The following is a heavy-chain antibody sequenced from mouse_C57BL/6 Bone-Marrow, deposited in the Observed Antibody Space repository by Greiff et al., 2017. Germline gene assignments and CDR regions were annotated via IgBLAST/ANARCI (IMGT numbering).Heavy chain of an antibody. CDR3: ARWDYDCEWCAY. CDR1: GYTFTSYW. V-gene: IGHV1-53*01. Sequence: QVQLQQPGTELVKPGASGYTFTSYWMHWVKQRPGQGLEWIGNINPSNGGTNYNEKFKSKATLTVDKSSSTASMQLSSLTYEESAVYYCARWDYDCEWCAYGGQGTLVTVSA. D-gene: IGHD2-4*01. J-gene: IGHJ3*01. CDR2: INPSNGGT.